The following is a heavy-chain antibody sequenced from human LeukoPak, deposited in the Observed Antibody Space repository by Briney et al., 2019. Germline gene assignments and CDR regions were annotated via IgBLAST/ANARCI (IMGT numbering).Heavy chain of an antibody. CDR3: ARDLPSGYSYYYYGMDV. CDR2: IWYDGSNK. Sequence: GGSLSLSCAASGFTFSSYGMHWVRQAPGKGLEWVAVIWYDGSNKYYADSVKGRFTISRDNSKNTLYLQMNSLRAEDTAVYYCARDLPSGYSYYYYGMDVWGQGTTVTVSS. V-gene: IGHV3-33*01. D-gene: IGHD3-10*01. J-gene: IGHJ6*02. CDR1: GFTFSSYG.